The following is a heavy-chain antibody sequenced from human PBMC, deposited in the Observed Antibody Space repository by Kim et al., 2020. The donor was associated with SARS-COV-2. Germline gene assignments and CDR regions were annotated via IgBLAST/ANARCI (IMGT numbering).Heavy chain of an antibody. J-gene: IGHJ4*02. CDR3: AKDLSGNYFDS. CDR2: IIHDGTNA. V-gene: IGHV3-30*18. Sequence: GGSLRLSCEGSGFTFGTSGMHWVRQAPGKGLEWLAVIIHDGTNAYYADSVRGRFTISRDNSKNTVYLQMNSLRVEDTAMYYCAKDLSGNYFDSWGQGT. CDR1: GFTFGTSG.